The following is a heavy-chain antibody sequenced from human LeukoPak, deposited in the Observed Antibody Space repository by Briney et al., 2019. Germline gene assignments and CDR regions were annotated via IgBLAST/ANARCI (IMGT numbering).Heavy chain of an antibody. D-gene: IGHD3-22*01. CDR2: ISAYNGNT. J-gene: IGHJ6*03. CDR3: ARDTYYYDSSGYYRDYYYYMDV. Sequence: ASVKVSCKASGYTFTSYGISWVRQAPGQGLEWMGWISAYNGNTNYAQKLQGRVTMTTDTSTSTAYMELRSLRSDDTAVYYCARDTYYYDSSGYYRDYYYYMDVWGKGTTVPISS. V-gene: IGHV1-18*04. CDR1: GYTFTSYG.